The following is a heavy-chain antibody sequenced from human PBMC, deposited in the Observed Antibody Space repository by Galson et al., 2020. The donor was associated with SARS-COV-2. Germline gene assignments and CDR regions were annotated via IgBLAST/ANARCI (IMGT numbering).Heavy chain of an antibody. CDR1: GFTFSNAW. CDR2: IKSKTDGGTT. Sequence: GESLKISCAASGFTFSNAWMSWVRQAPGKGLEWVGRIKSKTDGGTTDYAAPVKCRFTISRDDSKNTLYLQMNSLKTEDTAVYYCTTDWAYSSGNYWGQGTLVTVSS. CDR3: TTDWAYSSGNY. J-gene: IGHJ4*02. V-gene: IGHV3-15*01. D-gene: IGHD6-19*01.